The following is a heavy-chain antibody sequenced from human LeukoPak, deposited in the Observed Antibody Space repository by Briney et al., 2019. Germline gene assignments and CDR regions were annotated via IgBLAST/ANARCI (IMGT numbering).Heavy chain of an antibody. CDR2: IYYSGSI. V-gene: IGHV4-61*01. J-gene: IGHJ4*02. D-gene: IGHD2-15*01. CDR1: GGSVSSGSYY. Sequence: SETLSLTCTVSGGSVSSGSYYWSWIRQPPGKGLEWIGYIYYSGSINYNPSLKSRVTITVDTSKNQFSLKLSSVTAADTAVYYCARGGGGSSEGYYFDYWGQGTLVTVSS. CDR3: ARGGGGSSEGYYFDY.